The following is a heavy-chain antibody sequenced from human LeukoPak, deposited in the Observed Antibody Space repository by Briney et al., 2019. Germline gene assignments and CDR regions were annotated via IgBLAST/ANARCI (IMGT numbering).Heavy chain of an antibody. Sequence: SETLSLTCTVSGGSISSYYWSWIRQPAGKGLEWIGRIYTSGSTNYNPSLKSRVTMSVDTSKNQFSLKLSSVTAADTAVYYCARQSKYSSGWYSVGNYFDYWGQGTLVTVSS. J-gene: IGHJ4*02. CDR1: GGSISSYY. D-gene: IGHD6-19*01. CDR3: ARQSKYSSGWYSVGNYFDY. CDR2: IYTSGST. V-gene: IGHV4-4*07.